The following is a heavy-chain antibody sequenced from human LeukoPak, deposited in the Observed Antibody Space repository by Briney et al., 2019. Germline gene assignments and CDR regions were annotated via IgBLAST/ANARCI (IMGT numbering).Heavy chain of an antibody. CDR2: ISSSGSTI. CDR3: ARGVDYEIYGYYYMDV. V-gene: IGHV3-48*03. Sequence: GGSLRLSCAASGFTFSSYEMNWVRQAPGKGLEWVSYISSSGSTIYYADSVKGRFTISRDNAKNSLYLQMNSLRAEDTAVYYCARGVDYEIYGYYYMDVWGKGTTVTVSS. J-gene: IGHJ6*03. CDR1: GFTFSSYE. D-gene: IGHD4/OR15-4a*01.